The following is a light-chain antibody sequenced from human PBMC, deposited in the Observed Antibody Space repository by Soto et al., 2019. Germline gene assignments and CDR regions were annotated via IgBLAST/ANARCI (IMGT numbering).Light chain of an antibody. Sequence: EIVLTQSPATLSLSPGERATLSCRASQSVSFYLAWYQQKPGQAPRLLIYDASNRATGIPARFSGSGSGTDFTLTISSLEPVDFAVYYCQQRRNWPPLTFGGGTKVEIK. J-gene: IGKJ4*01. CDR2: DAS. V-gene: IGKV3-11*01. CDR3: QQRRNWPPLT. CDR1: QSVSFY.